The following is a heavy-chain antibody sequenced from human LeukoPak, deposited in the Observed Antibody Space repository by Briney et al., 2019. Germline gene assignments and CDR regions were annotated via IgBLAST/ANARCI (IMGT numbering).Heavy chain of an antibody. Sequence: SETLSLTCAVSGASISSGNWWSWLRPPPGKGLEWFGEIHHTGSTNYNPSLRSRVTISVDKSQNQFSLRLSFVTAADTAIYYCARNGHYSLDYWGQGTLITVSS. D-gene: IGHD2-15*01. CDR2: IHHTGST. CDR1: GASISSGNW. V-gene: IGHV4-4*02. J-gene: IGHJ4*02. CDR3: ARNGHYSLDY.